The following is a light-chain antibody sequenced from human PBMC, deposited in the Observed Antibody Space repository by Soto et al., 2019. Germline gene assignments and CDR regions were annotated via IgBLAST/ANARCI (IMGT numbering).Light chain of an antibody. J-gene: IGLJ1*01. CDR2: EVS. CDR1: SSDVGGYNY. CDR3: SSYAGSNNLRV. Sequence: QSALTQPHSASGSPGQSVTISCTGTSSDVGGYNYVSWYQQHPGKAPKLMIYEVSKRPSGVPDRFSGSKSGNTASLTVSGLQAEDEADYYCSSYAGSNNLRVFGTGTKVTVL. V-gene: IGLV2-8*01.